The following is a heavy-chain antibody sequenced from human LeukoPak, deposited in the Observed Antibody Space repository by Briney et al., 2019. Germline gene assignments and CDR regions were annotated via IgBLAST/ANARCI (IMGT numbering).Heavy chain of an antibody. V-gene: IGHV5-10-1*01. D-gene: IGHD2-2*03. CDR3: ARSDGYCSSTSCYGEFDY. Sequence: GESLKISCKGSGYSFTSYWISWVRQMPGKGLEWMGRIDPSDSYTNYSPSFQDHVTISADESISTAYLQWSSLKASDTAMYYCARSDGYCSSTSCYGEFDYWGQGTLVTVSS. CDR2: IDPSDSYT. J-gene: IGHJ4*02. CDR1: GYSFTSYW.